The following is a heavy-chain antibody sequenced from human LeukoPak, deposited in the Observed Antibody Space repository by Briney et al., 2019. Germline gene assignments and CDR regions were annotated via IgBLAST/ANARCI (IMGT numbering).Heavy chain of an antibody. V-gene: IGHV1-18*01. J-gene: IGHJ6*02. CDR2: ISAYNGNT. D-gene: IGHD2-15*01. CDR1: GYTFTSYG. Sequence: VASVKVSCKASGYTFTSYGISWVRQAPGQGLEWMGWISAYNGNTNYAQKLQGRVTMTTDTSTSTAYMELRSLRSDDTAVYYCARQQEVTADSFYYAMDVWGQGTTVTVSS. CDR3: ARQQEVTADSFYYAMDV.